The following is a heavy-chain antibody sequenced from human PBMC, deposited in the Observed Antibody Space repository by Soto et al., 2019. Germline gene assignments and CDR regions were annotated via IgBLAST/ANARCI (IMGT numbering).Heavy chain of an antibody. D-gene: IGHD6-13*01. V-gene: IGHV3-23*01. J-gene: IGHJ4*02. CDR3: ARSLIVAAGTGNFDY. CDR1: GFAFSAYA. CDR2: ITSAADT. Sequence: GGSLTLSCAASGFAFSAYAMSWVRQAPGKGVQWVSTITSAADTHYADSVKGRFTISRDNSKNTLFLQMNGLRAEDTAVYFCARSLIVAAGTGNFDYWGQGALVTVS.